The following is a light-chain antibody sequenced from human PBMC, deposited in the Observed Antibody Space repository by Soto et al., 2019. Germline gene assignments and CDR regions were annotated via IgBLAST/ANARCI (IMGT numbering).Light chain of an antibody. CDR3: LQNYRSPWT. Sequence: AIQMTQSPSSLSASVGDRVTITCRASQAIGNDLGWYQQKPGKAPKLLIYAASSLHSGVPSKFSGSGSGSDFTLTISSLQPEDFATYYCLQNYRSPWTFGQGTKVELK. CDR1: QAIGND. J-gene: IGKJ1*01. CDR2: AAS. V-gene: IGKV1-6*01.